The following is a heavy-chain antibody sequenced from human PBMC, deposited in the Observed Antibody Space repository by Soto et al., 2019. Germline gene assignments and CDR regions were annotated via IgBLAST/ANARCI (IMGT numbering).Heavy chain of an antibody. J-gene: IGHJ4*02. V-gene: IGHV1-58*01. CDR1: GFTFNSFS. CDR2: IVVGSGNT. Sequence: FVKVSLKASGFTFNSFSVQWVRQARGQRLEWIGWIVVGSGNTNYAQKFQERVTITRDMSTSTAYMELSSLRSEDTAVYYCAADRITIFGVVTPFDYWGQGTPVTVSS. D-gene: IGHD3-3*01. CDR3: AADRITIFGVVTPFDY.